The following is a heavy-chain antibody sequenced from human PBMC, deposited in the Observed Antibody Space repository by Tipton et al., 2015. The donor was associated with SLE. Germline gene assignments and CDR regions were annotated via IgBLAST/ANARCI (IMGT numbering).Heavy chain of an antibody. CDR2: ISDSGTT. V-gene: IGHV4-59*08. Sequence: LSLTCTVSDDSISGYYWSWIRQPPGKGLEWIGYISDSGTTKENPSLKSRVTMSIDTSNKQFSLKLSSVTAADTAVYYCARQLGWGDPFAFDCWGQGTLVTVSS. CDR1: DDSISGYY. J-gene: IGHJ4*02. CDR3: ARQLGWGDPFAFDC. D-gene: IGHD2-21*01.